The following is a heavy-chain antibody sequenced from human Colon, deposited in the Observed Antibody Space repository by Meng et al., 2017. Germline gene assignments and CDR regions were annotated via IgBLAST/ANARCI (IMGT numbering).Heavy chain of an antibody. Sequence: GGSLRLSCAASGFTFSSYSMNWVRQAPGKGLEWVSSISISSSYIYYADSVKGRFTISRDNAKNSLYLQMNSLRAEDTAVYYCARDRTQIFYAAKPTHDAFDIWGQGTMVAVSS. V-gene: IGHV3-21*03. J-gene: IGHJ3*02. CDR2: ISISSSYI. D-gene: IGHD2-15*01. CDR1: GFTFSSYS. CDR3: ARDRTQIFYAAKPTHDAFDI.